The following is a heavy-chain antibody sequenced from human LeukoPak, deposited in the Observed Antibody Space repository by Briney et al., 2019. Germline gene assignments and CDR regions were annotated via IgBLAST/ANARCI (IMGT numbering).Heavy chain of an antibody. V-gene: IGHV3-7*01. Sequence: GGSLRLSCAGSGFTFGLYWMSWVRQAPGLGLEWVANIKQDGSEKNYVDSVKGRFTISRDNAKSSLFLQMNDLRAEDTAVYYCAKGGRGNGEVYWGQGTLVTVSS. CDR2: IKQDGSEK. J-gene: IGHJ4*02. D-gene: IGHD2-8*01. CDR3: AKGGRGNGEVY. CDR1: GFTFGLYW.